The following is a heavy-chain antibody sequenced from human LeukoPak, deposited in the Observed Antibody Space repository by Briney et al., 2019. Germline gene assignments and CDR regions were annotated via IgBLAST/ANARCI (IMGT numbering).Heavy chain of an antibody. CDR1: GLSVSSNF. D-gene: IGHD6-13*01. V-gene: IGHV3-7*01. CDR2: IKQDGSEK. Sequence: GGSLRLSCAATGLSVSSNFMSWVRQAPGKGLEWVATIKQDGSEKYYVDSEKGRFSITRDNAKNSLYLQMNSLRVEDTAVYYCARGVPQQCWFDPWGQGTLVTVSS. J-gene: IGHJ5*02. CDR3: ARGVPQQCWFDP.